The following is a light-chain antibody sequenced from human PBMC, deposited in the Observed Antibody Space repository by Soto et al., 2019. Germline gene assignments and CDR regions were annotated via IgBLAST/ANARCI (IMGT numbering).Light chain of an antibody. Sequence: DIQMTHSPSSLSASVGDRVTITCQAGQDISNSLNWYQHKPGKASKLLIYAASSLQSGVPSRFSGSGSETDFTLTISSLQPEDFATYSCQQSYSTTWTFGQGTRWIS. CDR1: QDISNS. J-gene: IGKJ1*01. V-gene: IGKV1-39*01. CDR2: AAS. CDR3: QQSYSTTWT.